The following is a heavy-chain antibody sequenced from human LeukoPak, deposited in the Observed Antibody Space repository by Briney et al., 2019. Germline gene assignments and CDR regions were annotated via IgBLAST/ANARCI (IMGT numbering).Heavy chain of an antibody. D-gene: IGHD3-10*01. CDR3: ARDMSLLWFGDPFDY. V-gene: IGHV3-48*02. CDR1: GLTFNTYS. J-gene: IGHJ4*02. Sequence: GGSLRLSCAASGLTFNTYSMNWVRQAPGKGLEWISYISSSSSVIYYADSVKGRFTISRDNARNSLYLQMNSLRDEDTAVYYCARDMSLLWFGDPFDYWGQGTLVTVSS. CDR2: ISSSSSVI.